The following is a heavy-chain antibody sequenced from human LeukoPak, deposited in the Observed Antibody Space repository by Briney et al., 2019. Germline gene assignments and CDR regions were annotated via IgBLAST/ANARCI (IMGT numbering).Heavy chain of an antibody. V-gene: IGHV4-34*01. CDR1: GGSFSGYY. CDR2: INHSGST. Sequence: ETLSLTCAVYGGSFSGYYWSWIRQPPGKGLEWIGEINHSGSTNYIPSLKSRVTISVDTSKNQFSLKLSSVTAADTAVYYCARAFGRGYSYGTWGQGTLVTVSS. CDR3: ARAFGRGYSYGT. J-gene: IGHJ5*02. D-gene: IGHD5-18*01.